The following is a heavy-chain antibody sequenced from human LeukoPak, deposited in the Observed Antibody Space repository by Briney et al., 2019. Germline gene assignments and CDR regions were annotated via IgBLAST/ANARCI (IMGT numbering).Heavy chain of an antibody. CDR3: ARDTRSSSWYFLFDY. D-gene: IGHD6-13*01. CDR1: GFTFSSYG. J-gene: IGHJ4*02. V-gene: IGHV3-33*01. Sequence: EAGGSLGLSCAASGFTFSSYGMHGVRQAPAKGRDGVAVIWYDGSNKYYADSVRGRFTISRDNSKNTLYLQMNSLRAEDTAVYYCARDTRSSSWYFLFDYWGQGTLVTVSS. CDR2: IWYDGSNK.